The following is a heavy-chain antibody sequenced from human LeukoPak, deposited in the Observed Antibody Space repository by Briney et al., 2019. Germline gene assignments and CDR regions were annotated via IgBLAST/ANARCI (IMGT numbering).Heavy chain of an antibody. CDR3: ARAPPPSYGSGRSGIFDY. CDR1: GGSLSSGGYY. V-gene: IGHV4-31*03. Sequence: PSETLSLTCTVSGGSLSSGGYYWSWIRQHPGKGLEWIGYIYYSGSTYYNPSLKSRVTISVDTSKNQFSLKLSSVTAPGTAVQYCARAPPPSYGSGRSGIFDYWGQGTPVTVSS. CDR2: IYYSGST. J-gene: IGHJ4*02. D-gene: IGHD3-10*01.